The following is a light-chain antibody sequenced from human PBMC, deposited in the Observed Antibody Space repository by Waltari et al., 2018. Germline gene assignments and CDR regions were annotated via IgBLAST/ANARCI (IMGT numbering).Light chain of an antibody. CDR2: QDD. CDR3: QTWGSGAVV. J-gene: IGLJ3*02. Sequence: SYELTQPHSVSVSPGQTARKTCSGDNFGNKYASWYQQRPGQSPILVIYQDDKRPSGIPERFSGSSSGDTATLTISGTQAVDEADYYCQTWGSGAVVFGGGTKVTVL. CDR1: NFGNKY. V-gene: IGLV3-1*01.